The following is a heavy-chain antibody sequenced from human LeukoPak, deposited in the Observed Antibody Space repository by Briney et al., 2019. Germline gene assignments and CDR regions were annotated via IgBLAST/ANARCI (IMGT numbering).Heavy chain of an antibody. CDR3: ARDYRVLAGRPHAFDI. CDR1: GFTFSSYS. D-gene: IGHD3-3*02. V-gene: IGHV3-21*01. CDR2: ISSSSSYI. Sequence: GGSLRLSCAASGFTFSSYSMNWVRQAPGKGLEWVSSISSSSSYIYYADSVKGRFTISRDNAKNSLYLQMNSLRAEDTAVYYCARDYRVLAGRPHAFDIWGQGTMVTVSS. J-gene: IGHJ3*02.